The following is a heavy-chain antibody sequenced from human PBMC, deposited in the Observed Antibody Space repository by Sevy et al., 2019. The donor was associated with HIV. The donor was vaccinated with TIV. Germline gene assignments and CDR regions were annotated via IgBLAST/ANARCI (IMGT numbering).Heavy chain of an antibody. CDR1: GGSISSYY. J-gene: IGHJ4*02. Sequence: SETLSLTCTVSGGSISSYYWSWIRQPPGKGLEWIGYIYYSGSTNYNPSLKSRVTISVDTSKNQFSLKLSSVTAADTAVNYCAGDAGYYYDSSGYYAKTWDYFDYWGQGTLVTVSS. CDR2: IYYSGST. V-gene: IGHV4-59*01. D-gene: IGHD3-22*01. CDR3: AGDAGYYYDSSGYYAKTWDYFDY.